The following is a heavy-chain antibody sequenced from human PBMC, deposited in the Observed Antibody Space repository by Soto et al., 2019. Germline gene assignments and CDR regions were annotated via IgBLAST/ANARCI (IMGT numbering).Heavy chain of an antibody. CDR2: ISGSGGST. D-gene: IGHD5-12*01. V-gene: IGHV3-23*01. Sequence: EVQLLESGGGLVQPGGSLRLSCAASGFTFSSYAMSWVRQAPGKGLEWVSAISGSGGSTYYADSVKGRFTISRDNSKNTLYLQMNSLRAEDTAVYYCARDRRDGYNLFDYWGQGTLVTVSS. CDR1: GFTFSSYA. CDR3: ARDRRDGYNLFDY. J-gene: IGHJ4*02.